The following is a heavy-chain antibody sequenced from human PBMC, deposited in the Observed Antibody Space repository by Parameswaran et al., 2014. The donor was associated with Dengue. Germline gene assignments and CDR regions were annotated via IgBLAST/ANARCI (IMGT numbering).Heavy chain of an antibody. J-gene: IGHJ5*02. V-gene: IGHV4-59*01. D-gene: IGHD2-15*01. CDR3: ARVRSGVAAWNWFDP. Sequence: RWIRQAPREGTGVDWVYLLQWEHQLQPSLKSRVTISVDTSKNQFSLKLSSVTAADTAVYYCARVRSGVAAWNWFDPWGQGTLVTVSS. CDR2: LLQWEH.